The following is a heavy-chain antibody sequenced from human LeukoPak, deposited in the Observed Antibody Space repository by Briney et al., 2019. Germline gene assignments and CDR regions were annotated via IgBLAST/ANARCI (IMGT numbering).Heavy chain of an antibody. CDR2: ISYDGSNK. Sequence: GGSLRLSCAASGFTFSSYAMHWVRQAPGKGLEWVAVISYDGSNKYYADSVKGRFTISRDNSKNTLYLQMNSLRAEDTAVYYCARVRPRSPYYGSGSPKTGWFDPWGQGTLVTVSS. J-gene: IGHJ5*02. CDR3: ARVRPRSPYYGSGSPKTGWFDP. CDR1: GFTFSSYA. D-gene: IGHD3-10*01. V-gene: IGHV3-30*01.